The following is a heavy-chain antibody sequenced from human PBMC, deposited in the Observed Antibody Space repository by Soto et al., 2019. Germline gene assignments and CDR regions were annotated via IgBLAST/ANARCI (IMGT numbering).Heavy chain of an antibody. CDR2: VIPILGIT. J-gene: IGHJ4*02. CDR1: GGTFSSYT. V-gene: IGHV1-69*02. CDR3: ARGKYYYDVSGNFDY. Sequence: ASVKVSCKAPGGTFSSYTFSWVRQAPGQGLEWMGRVIPILGITNYAQKFQGRVAITADKFTSTAYMELSSLRSEDTAMYYCARGKYYYDVSGNFDYWGQGTLVTVSS. D-gene: IGHD3-22*01.